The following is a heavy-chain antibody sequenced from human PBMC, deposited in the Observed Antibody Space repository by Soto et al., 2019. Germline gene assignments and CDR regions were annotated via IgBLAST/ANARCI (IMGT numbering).Heavy chain of an antibody. CDR2: INPNSGGT. CDR1: GYTFTGYY. Sequence: ASVKVSCKASGYTFTGYYMHWVRQAPGQGLEWMGWINPNSGGTNYAQKFQGWVTMTRDTSISTAYMELSRLRSDDTAVYYCARDLDVDTAMVYGYWGQGTLVTVYS. CDR3: ARDLDVDTAMVYGY. D-gene: IGHD5-18*01. V-gene: IGHV1-2*04. J-gene: IGHJ4*02.